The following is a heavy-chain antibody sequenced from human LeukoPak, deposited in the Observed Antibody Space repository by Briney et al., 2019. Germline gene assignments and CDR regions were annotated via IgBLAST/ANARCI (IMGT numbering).Heavy chain of an antibody. CDR1: GFTFSSYG. CDR2: ISYNGSNK. D-gene: IGHD6-19*01. V-gene: IGHV3-30*03. Sequence: PGGSLRLSCAASGFTFSSYGMHWVRQAPGKGLEWVAVISYNGSNKYYADSVKGRFTISRDNSKNTLYLQMNSLRAEDTAVYYCARGRRSYSSGWYVYFDYWGQGTLVTVSS. CDR3: ARGRRSYSSGWYVYFDY. J-gene: IGHJ4*02.